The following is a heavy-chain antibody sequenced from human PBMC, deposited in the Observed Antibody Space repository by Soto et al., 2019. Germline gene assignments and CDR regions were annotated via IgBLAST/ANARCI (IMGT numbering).Heavy chain of an antibody. D-gene: IGHD1-1*01. CDR3: ARGLERDYYYGMDV. V-gene: IGHV1-3*01. Sequence: ASVKVSCKASGYTFTSYAMHWVRQAPGQRLEWMGWINAGNGNTKYSQKFQGRVTITADKSTSTAYMELSSLRSEDTAVYYCARGLERDYYYGMDVWGQGTTVTVSS. CDR2: INAGNGNT. CDR1: GYTFTSYA. J-gene: IGHJ6*02.